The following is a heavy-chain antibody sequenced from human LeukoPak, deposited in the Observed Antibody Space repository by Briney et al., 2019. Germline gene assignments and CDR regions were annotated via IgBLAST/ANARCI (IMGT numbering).Heavy chain of an antibody. D-gene: IGHD3-10*01. CDR1: GFSFTYYA. CDR3: AKGGTDSETYNYFDY. V-gene: IGHV3-23*01. J-gene: IGHJ4*02. CDR2: ISGSGHST. Sequence: PGGSLRLSCAASGFSFTYYAMTWVRQAPGKGPEWVSGISGSGHSTYYADSVKGRFTISGDNSRNTLYLQMNSLRAEDTAVYYCAKGGTDSETYNYFDYWGQGNLVTVSS.